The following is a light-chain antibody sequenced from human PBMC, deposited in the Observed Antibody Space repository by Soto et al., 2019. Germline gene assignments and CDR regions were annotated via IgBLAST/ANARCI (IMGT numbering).Light chain of an antibody. CDR3: ATWEDSATRIYV. CDR1: TPNIGSNY. Sequence: SMLTQPRSPAGTPRQGATISCSGSTPNIGSNYVYLYRQLPGTAPKLLIYRNNQRPWGVPDRFSGSKSGTSASLAISGLRSDDEAEYFCATWEDSATRIYVSDTGTQVTV. J-gene: IGLJ1*01. V-gene: IGLV1-47*01. CDR2: RNN.